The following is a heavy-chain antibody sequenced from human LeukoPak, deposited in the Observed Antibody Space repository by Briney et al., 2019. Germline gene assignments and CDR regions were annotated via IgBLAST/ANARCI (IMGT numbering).Heavy chain of an antibody. D-gene: IGHD3-10*01. CDR3: ARDSPYYGSGSYLYYFDY. CDR2: ISYDGSNK. Sequence: GGSLRLSCAASGFTFSSYAMHWVRQAPGKGLEWVAVISYDGSNKYYADSVKGRFTISRDNSKNTLYLQMNSLRAEDTAVYYCARDSPYYGSGSYLYYFDYWGQGTLVTVSS. J-gene: IGHJ4*02. CDR1: GFTFSSYA. V-gene: IGHV3-30-3*01.